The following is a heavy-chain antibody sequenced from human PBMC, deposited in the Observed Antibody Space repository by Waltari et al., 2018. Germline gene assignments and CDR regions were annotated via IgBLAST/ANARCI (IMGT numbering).Heavy chain of an antibody. Sequence: QAQLVQSGAEVKKPGASVKVSCRASGYTFSDFGISWVRPDPGQGLEWMGWISAKNGQTNLAQKCQGRLIMTEDTSTTTVYMELNYLTSDDTAVYYCARERHRLMEVGYLMALDPWGQGTLVTVSS. J-gene: IGHJ5*02. V-gene: IGHV1-18*01. D-gene: IGHD6-25*01. CDR2: ISAKNGQT. CDR3: ARERHRLMEVGYLMALDP. CDR1: GYTFSDFG.